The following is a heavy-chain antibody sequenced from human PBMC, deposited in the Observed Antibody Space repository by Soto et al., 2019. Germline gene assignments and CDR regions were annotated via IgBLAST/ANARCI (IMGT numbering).Heavy chain of an antibody. CDR3: ARTSGITPTRVFDY. CDR1: GGSFSGYY. D-gene: IGHD3-10*01. J-gene: IGHJ4*02. V-gene: IGHV4-34*01. Sequence: PSETLSLTCAVYGGSFSGYYWSWISQPPGKGLEWIGEINHSGSTNYNPSLKSRVTISVDTSKNQFSLKLTSMTAADTAVYYCARTSGITPTRVFDYWGQGTLVTVSS. CDR2: INHSGST.